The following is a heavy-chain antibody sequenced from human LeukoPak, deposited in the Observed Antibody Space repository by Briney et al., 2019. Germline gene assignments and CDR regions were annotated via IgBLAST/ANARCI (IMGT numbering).Heavy chain of an antibody. D-gene: IGHD3-16*02. CDR1: GGSFSGYY. J-gene: IGHJ6*02. Sequence: PSETLSLTCALYGGSFSGYYWSWIRQPPGKGLEWIGEINQSGSTNYIPSLKSRVTISVDTSKNQFSLKLSSVTAADTAVYYCARGLYDYVWGSYRFHYYYGMDVWGQGTTVTVSS. CDR3: ARGLYDYVWGSYRFHYYYGMDV. CDR2: INQSGST. V-gene: IGHV4-34*01.